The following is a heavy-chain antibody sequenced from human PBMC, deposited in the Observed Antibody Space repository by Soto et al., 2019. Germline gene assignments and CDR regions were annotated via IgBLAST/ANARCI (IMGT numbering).Heavy chain of an antibody. V-gene: IGHV3-30*18. Sequence: QVQLVESGGDAVQPGRSLRLSCAASGFSFSNYGMQWVRQAPVKGLEWVAVVAHDGSVTHYADSVKGRFTITRDNSKNTLYLQMNSLRSGDTAVYYCAKERDEFASSSFDYWGQGTLVTVSS. D-gene: IGHD6-6*01. J-gene: IGHJ4*02. CDR2: VAHDGSVT. CDR3: AKERDEFASSSFDY. CDR1: GFSFSNYG.